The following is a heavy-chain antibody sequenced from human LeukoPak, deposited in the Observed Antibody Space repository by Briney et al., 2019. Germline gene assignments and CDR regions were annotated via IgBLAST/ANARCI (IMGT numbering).Heavy chain of an antibody. CDR3: ARHGPRRAFDY. CDR2: IYYSGST. CDR1: GGSISSYY. V-gene: IGHV4-59*08. Sequence: PSETLSLTCTVSGGSISSYYWSWIRQPPGKGLEWIANIYYSGSTYYNPSLKSRVTISVDTSKNQFSLKLSSVTAADTAVYYCARHGPRRAFDYWGQGTLVTVSS. J-gene: IGHJ4*02.